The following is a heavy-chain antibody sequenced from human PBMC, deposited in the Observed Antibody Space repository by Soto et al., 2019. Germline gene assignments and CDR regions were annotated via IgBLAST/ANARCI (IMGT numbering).Heavy chain of an antibody. D-gene: IGHD3-22*01. CDR2: IIPIFGTA. Sequence: ASVKVSCKASGGTFSSYAISWVRQAPGQGLEWMGGIIPIFGTANYAQKFRGRVTITADESTSTAYMELSSLRSEDTAVYYCACDSSGYYSATDYWGQGTLVTVSS. CDR3: ACDSSGYYSATDY. J-gene: IGHJ4*02. CDR1: GGTFSSYA. V-gene: IGHV1-69*13.